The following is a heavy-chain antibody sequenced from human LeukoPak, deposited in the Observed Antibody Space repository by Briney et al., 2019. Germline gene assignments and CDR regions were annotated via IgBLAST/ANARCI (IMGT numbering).Heavy chain of an antibody. CDR2: ISWNSGSI. D-gene: IGHD3-3*01. Sequence: GRSLRLSCAASGFTFSSYGMHWVRQAPGKGLEWVSGISWNSGSIGYADSVKGRFTISRDNSKNTLYLQMNSLRAEDTAVYYCASVSGYYKTYFDYWGQGTLVTVSS. CDR1: GFTFSSYG. J-gene: IGHJ4*02. CDR3: ASVSGYYKTYFDY. V-gene: IGHV3-9*01.